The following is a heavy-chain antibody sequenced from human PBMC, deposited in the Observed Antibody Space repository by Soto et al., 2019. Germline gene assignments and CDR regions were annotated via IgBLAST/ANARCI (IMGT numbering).Heavy chain of an antibody. V-gene: IGHV4-34*01. J-gene: IGHJ4*02. CDR2: INHSGST. D-gene: IGHD6-6*01. CDR1: GGSFSGYY. CDR3: ARRGSSSPRWARFDY. Sequence: SETLSLTCAVYGGSFSGYYWSWIRRPPGKGLEWIGEINHSGSTNYNPSLKSRVTISVDTSKNQFSLKLSSVTAADTAVYYCARRGSSSPRWARFDYWGQGTLV.